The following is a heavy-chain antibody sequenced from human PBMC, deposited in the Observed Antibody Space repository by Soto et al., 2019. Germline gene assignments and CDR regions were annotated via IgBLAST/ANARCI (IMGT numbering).Heavy chain of an antibody. CDR3: ARVVTGTDDAFDI. CDR2: INPNSGGT. CDR1: GYTFTGYY. J-gene: IGHJ3*02. Sequence: RASVKVSCKASGYTFTGYYMHWVRQAPGQGLEWMGWINPNSGGTNYAQKFQGWVTMTRDTSISTAYMELSRLRSDDTAVYYCARVVTGTDDAFDIWGQGTMVTVSS. V-gene: IGHV1-2*04. D-gene: IGHD1-20*01.